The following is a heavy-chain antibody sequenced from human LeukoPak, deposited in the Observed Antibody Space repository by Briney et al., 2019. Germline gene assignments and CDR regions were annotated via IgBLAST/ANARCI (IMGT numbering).Heavy chain of an antibody. CDR2: IYYSGST. D-gene: IGHD1-7*01. V-gene: IGHV4-59*01. CDR1: GGSISSYY. Sequence: PSETLSLTCTVSGGSISSYYWSWIRQPPGKGLEWIGYIYYSGSTNYNPSLKSRVTISVDTFKNQFSLKLSSVTAADTAVYYCARGTTFYYYYGMDVWGQGTTVTVSS. J-gene: IGHJ6*02. CDR3: ARGTTFYYYYGMDV.